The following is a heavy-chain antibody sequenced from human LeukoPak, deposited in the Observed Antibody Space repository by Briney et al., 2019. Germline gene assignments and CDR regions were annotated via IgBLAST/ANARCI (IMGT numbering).Heavy chain of an antibody. V-gene: IGHV4-34*01. CDR3: ARALTTVTKHNWFDP. CDR1: GGSFSGFS. D-gene: IGHD4-17*01. CDR2: IYYSGST. J-gene: IGHJ5*02. Sequence: SETLSLTCGVYGGSFSGFSWSWIRQPPGKGLEWIGSIYYSGSTYYNPSLKSRVTISVDTSKNQFSLKLSSVTAADTAVYYCARALTTVTKHNWFDPWGQGTLVTVSS.